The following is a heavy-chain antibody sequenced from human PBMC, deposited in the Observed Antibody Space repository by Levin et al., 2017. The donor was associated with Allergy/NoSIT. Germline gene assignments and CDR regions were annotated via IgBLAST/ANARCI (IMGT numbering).Heavy chain of an antibody. V-gene: IGHV1-18*01. D-gene: IGHD2-2*01. Sequence: PRASVKVSCKASGYTFSSHGINWLRQAPGQGPEWMGWISGDSTKTNSREKFQDRVIMTTDTSTSTAFMELRSLRSDDTAIYYCARAIVSVSVRGNQLLRINERLLSGMDVWGQGTTVTVSS. J-gene: IGHJ6*02. CDR3: ARAIVSVSVRGNQLLRINERLLSGMDV. CDR1: GYTFSSHG. CDR2: ISGDSTKT.